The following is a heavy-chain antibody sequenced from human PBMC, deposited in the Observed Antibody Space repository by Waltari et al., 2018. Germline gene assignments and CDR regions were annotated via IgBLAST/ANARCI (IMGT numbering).Heavy chain of an antibody. CDR2: IIPIFGTA. CDR3: ARTDDYIWGSYRPAEYFQH. V-gene: IGHV1-69*08. Sequence: QVQLVQSGAEVKKPGSSVKVSCKASGGTFSSYAISWVRQAPGQGLEWMGRIIPIFGTANYAQKFQGRVTITADKSTSTAYMELSSLRSEDTAVYYCARTDDYIWGSYRPAEYFQHWGQGTLVIVSS. J-gene: IGHJ1*01. D-gene: IGHD3-16*02. CDR1: GGTFSSYA.